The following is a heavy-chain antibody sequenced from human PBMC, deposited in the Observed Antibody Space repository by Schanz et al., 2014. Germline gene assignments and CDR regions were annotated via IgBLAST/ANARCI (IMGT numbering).Heavy chain of an antibody. Sequence: QVQLVQSGAEVKKPGASVKVSCKASGYTFISYGIKWVRQAPGQGLEWMGWISAYTNNTNYAQKVQGRVTMTTDTSTGTAYMELRSLTSEDTAVHYCGRGRGCYDYWGQGTLVTVSS. CDR3: GRGRGCYDY. V-gene: IGHV1-18*01. J-gene: IGHJ4*02. CDR2: ISAYTNNT. CDR1: GYTFISYG. D-gene: IGHD2-21*01.